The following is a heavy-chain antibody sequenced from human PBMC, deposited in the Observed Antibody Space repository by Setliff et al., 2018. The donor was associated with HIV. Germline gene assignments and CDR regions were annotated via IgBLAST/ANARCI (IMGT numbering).Heavy chain of an antibody. Sequence: GGSLRLSCVASGFTFSSYSMNWVRQAPGKGLEWVANISPEGNKKYYVDSVKGRFTISRDNAKNSLYLQMNSLRAEDTAVYYCARASSSWYTDYYYMDVWGKGTTVTVSS. CDR2: ISPEGNKK. D-gene: IGHD6-13*01. V-gene: IGHV3-7*01. CDR3: ARASSSWYTDYYYMDV. CDR1: GFTFSSYS. J-gene: IGHJ6*03.